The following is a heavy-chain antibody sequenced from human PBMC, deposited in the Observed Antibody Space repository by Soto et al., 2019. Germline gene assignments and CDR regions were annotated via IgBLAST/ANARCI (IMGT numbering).Heavy chain of an antibody. Sequence: QVQLVQSGAEVKKPGASVKLSCKTSGYTFTSYYIHWVRQAPGQGLEWVAIINPSDGSKSTTQKFRGRVTVTRDMSTSTVYMDLSSLRSEDTAVYYCALNAFDFWGQGTMVTVSS. CDR3: ALNAFDF. CDR1: GYTFTSYY. CDR2: INPSDGSK. V-gene: IGHV1-46*01. J-gene: IGHJ3*01.